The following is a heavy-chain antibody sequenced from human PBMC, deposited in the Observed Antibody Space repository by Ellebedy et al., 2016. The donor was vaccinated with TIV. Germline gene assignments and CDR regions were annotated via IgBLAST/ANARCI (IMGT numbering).Heavy chain of an antibody. Sequence: PSETLSLTCTVYGVSFSGNYWTWIRQPPGKGLEWIAEINHRESTNHNPSLKSRVTVSVDTSKNQFSLKLNSMTAADTAVYYCARSPVPAARGVGWFDPWGQGTLVTVSS. CDR2: INHREST. CDR1: GVSFSGNY. V-gene: IGHV4-34*01. CDR3: ARSPVPAARGVGWFDP. D-gene: IGHD2-2*01. J-gene: IGHJ5*02.